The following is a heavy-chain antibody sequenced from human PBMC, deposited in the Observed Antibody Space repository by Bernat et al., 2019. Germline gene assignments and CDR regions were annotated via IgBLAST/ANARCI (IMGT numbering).Heavy chain of an antibody. J-gene: IGHJ4*02. D-gene: IGHD3-10*01. CDR3: ARRQRYYYGSGDAYYFDY. CDR2: IYYSGRT. V-gene: IGHV4-39*01. Sequence: QLQLQESGPGLVKPSETLSLTCTVSGGSISSSSYYWGWIRQPPGKGLEWIGSIYYSGRTSYNPSLKSRVTISVDTSKNQFSLKLSSVTAADTAVYYGARRQRYYYGSGDAYYFDYWGQGTLVTVSS. CDR1: GGSISSSSYY.